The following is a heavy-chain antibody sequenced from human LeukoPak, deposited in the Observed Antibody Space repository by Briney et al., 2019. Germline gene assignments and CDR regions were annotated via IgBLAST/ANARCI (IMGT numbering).Heavy chain of an antibody. Sequence: SQTLSLTCAISGDSVSSNSAAWNWIRQSPSRGLEWLGRTYYRSKWYNDYAVSVKSRITINPDTSKDQFSLQLNSVTPEDTAVYYCAKTAMVKTHYYYYYYMDVWGKGTTVTVSS. D-gene: IGHD5-18*01. CDR2: TYYRSKWYN. J-gene: IGHJ6*03. CDR1: GDSVSSNSAA. CDR3: AKTAMVKTHYYYYYYMDV. V-gene: IGHV6-1*01.